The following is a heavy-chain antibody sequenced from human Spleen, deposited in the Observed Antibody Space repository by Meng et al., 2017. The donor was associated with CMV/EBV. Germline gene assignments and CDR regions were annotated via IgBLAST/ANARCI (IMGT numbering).Heavy chain of an antibody. J-gene: IGHJ4*02. CDR3: ARGGGANYPLPDY. D-gene: IGHD4/OR15-4a*01. Sequence: SVKVSCKASGYTFTGYYMRWVRQAPGQGLEWMGWIIPIFGTANYAQKFQGRVTITTDESTSTAYMELGSLKSEDTAVYYCARGGGANYPLPDYWGQGTLVTVSS. V-gene: IGHV1-69*05. CDR2: IIPIFGTA. CDR1: GYTFTGYY.